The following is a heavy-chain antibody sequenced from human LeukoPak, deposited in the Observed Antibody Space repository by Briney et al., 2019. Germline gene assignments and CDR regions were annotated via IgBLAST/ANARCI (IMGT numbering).Heavy chain of an antibody. D-gene: IGHD6-19*01. CDR3: ASLGSSGWNWFDP. CDR1: GGTFSSYA. V-gene: IGHV1-69*06. CDR2: IIPIFGTA. Sequence: ASVKVSCKASGGTFSSYAISWVRQAPGHGLEWMGGIIPIFGTANYAQKFQGRVTITADKSTSTAYMELSSLRSEDTAVYYCASLGSSGWNWFDPWGQGTLVTVSS. J-gene: IGHJ5*02.